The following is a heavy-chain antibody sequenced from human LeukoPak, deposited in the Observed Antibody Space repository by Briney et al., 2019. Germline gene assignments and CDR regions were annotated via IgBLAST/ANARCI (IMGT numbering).Heavy chain of an antibody. Sequence: PGGSLRLSCAASGFTFSSYSMNWVRQAPGKGLEWVSSISSSSSYIYYADPVKGRFTISRDNAKNSLYLQMNSLRAEDTAVYYCARDAYMVRGVIGSPDYWGQGTLVTVSS. V-gene: IGHV3-21*01. CDR1: GFTFSSYS. J-gene: IGHJ4*02. CDR3: ARDAYMVRGVIGSPDY. D-gene: IGHD3-10*01. CDR2: ISSSSSYI.